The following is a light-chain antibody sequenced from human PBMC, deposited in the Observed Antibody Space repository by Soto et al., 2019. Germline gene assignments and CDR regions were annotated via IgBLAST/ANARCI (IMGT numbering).Light chain of an antibody. CDR3: SSFTRRFTFV. CDR1: RSDVGAYNY. CDR2: EVT. V-gene: IGLV2-14*01. Sequence: SLRSPPSSVSGSPGQSIDISFIGTRSDVGAYNYVSWYQQHPGKAPKLMISEVTNRPSGVSDRFSGSKSGNTASLTISGLQAEDEADYYCSSFTRRFTFVSGTGTKVTV. J-gene: IGLJ1*01.